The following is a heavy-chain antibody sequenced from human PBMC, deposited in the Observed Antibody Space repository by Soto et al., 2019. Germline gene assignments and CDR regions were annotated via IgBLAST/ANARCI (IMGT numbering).Heavy chain of an antibody. Sequence: PGGSLRLSCAASGFTFSYYAMMWVRQAPGKGLEWVSSISSSSSYIYYADSVKGRFTISRDNAKNSLYLQMNSLRAEDTAVYYCATDPRGRYCTNGVCQFSAEYFQHWGQGTLVTVSS. D-gene: IGHD2-8*01. CDR3: ATDPRGRYCTNGVCQFSAEYFQH. CDR2: ISSSSSYI. V-gene: IGHV3-21*01. CDR1: GFTFSYYA. J-gene: IGHJ1*01.